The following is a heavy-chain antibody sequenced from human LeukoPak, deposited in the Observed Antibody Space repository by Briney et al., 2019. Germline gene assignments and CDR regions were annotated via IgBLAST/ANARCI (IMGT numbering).Heavy chain of an antibody. CDR1: GFTFDDYA. J-gene: IGHJ4*02. D-gene: IGHD1-26*01. V-gene: IGHV3-30*04. CDR3: ANTTPGY. Sequence: RGSLRLSCAASGFTFDDYAMRWVRQAPGKGLEWVAVITYDGSNKYYADSVKGRFTISRDNSKNTLYLQMNSLRAEDTAVYYCANTTPGYWGQGTLGTVSS. CDR2: ITYDGSNK.